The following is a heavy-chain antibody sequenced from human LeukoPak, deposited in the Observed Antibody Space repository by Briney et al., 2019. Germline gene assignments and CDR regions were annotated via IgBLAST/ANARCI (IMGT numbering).Heavy chain of an antibody. V-gene: IGHV3-23*01. Sequence: PGGSLRLSCAASGFTFRSFAMRWVGQAQGKGGEWFSVTSGNVDRPFSADSVKGRFTISRDNSENTLYLQMNNLRAEDTAVYYCAKDLYSSVPSIYWGQGTLVTVSS. J-gene: IGHJ4*02. CDR3: AKDLYSSVPSIY. CDR1: GFTFRSFA. CDR2: TSGNVDRP. D-gene: IGHD6-19*01.